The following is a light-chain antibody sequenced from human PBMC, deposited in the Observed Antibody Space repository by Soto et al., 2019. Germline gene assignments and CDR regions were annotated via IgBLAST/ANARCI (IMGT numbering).Light chain of an antibody. V-gene: IGKV3-20*01. CDR2: GAS. J-gene: IGKJ4*01. CDR3: QQYARSPLT. Sequence: EIVLAQSPGTLSLSPGERATLSCRASQSVSNSQLAWYQQKPGQAPRILIYGASSRATGIPDRFSGSGSGTDFTLSINRLEPEDFAVYYCQQYARSPLTFGGGTKIEIK. CDR1: QSVSNSQ.